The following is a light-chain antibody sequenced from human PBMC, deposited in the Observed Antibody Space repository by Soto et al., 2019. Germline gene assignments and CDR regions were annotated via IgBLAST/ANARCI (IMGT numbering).Light chain of an antibody. CDR1: QNIFRW. V-gene: IGKV1-5*03. CDR2: KAS. CDR3: QQYHTYRT. J-gene: IGKJ1*01. Sequence: DIQMTQSPSTLSVSVGDRVTITCRASQNIFRWLARYHQKPGRAPKLLIYKASTLQSGVPSRFSGSGSGTEFNLTITTLQPGDFGSYYCQQYHTYRTFGQGTRV.